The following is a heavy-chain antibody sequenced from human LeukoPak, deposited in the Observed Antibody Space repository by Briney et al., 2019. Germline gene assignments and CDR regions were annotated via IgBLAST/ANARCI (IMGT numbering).Heavy chain of an antibody. V-gene: IGHV1-2*02. CDR1: GYTFTGYY. J-gene: IGHJ5*02. CDR3: ARDDYGDSKGWFDP. D-gene: IGHD4-17*01. Sequence: RASVKVSCKASGYTFTGYYMHWVRQAPGQGLEWMGWINPNSGGTNYAQKFQGRVTMTRDTSISTAYMELRSLRSDDTAVYYCARDDYGDSKGWFDPWGQGTLVTVSS. CDR2: INPNSGGT.